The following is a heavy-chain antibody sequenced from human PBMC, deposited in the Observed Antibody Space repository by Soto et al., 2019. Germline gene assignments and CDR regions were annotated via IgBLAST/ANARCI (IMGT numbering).Heavy chain of an antibody. CDR3: ARAPTSRFDY. CDR2: ISSDGSTR. Sequence: LRLSCAASGFTFRTYAIHWIRQAPGKGLEWVAVISSDGSTRYYADSVKGRFTISRDNSKNTLFLQMNSLRPEDTAVYYCARAPTSRFDYWGQGTLVTVSS. CDR1: GFTFRTYA. V-gene: IGHV3-30-3*01. J-gene: IGHJ4*02.